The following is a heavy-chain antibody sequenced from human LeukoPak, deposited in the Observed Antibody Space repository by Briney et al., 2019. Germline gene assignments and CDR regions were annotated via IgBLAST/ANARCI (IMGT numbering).Heavy chain of an antibody. Sequence: RASVKVSCKASGGTFSSYAISWVRQAPGQGLEWMGGIIPIFGTANYAQKFQGGVTITTDESTSTAYMELSSLRSEDTAVYYCARVIAAAGDSYYFDYWGQGTLVTVSS. D-gene: IGHD6-13*01. CDR3: ARVIAAAGDSYYFDY. CDR2: IIPIFGTA. V-gene: IGHV1-69*05. CDR1: GGTFSSYA. J-gene: IGHJ4*02.